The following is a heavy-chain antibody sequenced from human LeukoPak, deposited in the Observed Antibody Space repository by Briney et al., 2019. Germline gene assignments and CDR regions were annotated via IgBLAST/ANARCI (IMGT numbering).Heavy chain of an antibody. Sequence: ASVKVPCKTSGYTFTNFVISWVRQAPGQGLEWMGWVSGFNGNTNYPQKFQGRVSMTTDSSTSSAYMELTSLRSDDTAVSFCARGSITNRNFDSWGQGTLVTVSS. V-gene: IGHV1-18*01. CDR2: VSGFNGNT. CDR1: GYTFTNFV. D-gene: IGHD1-14*01. CDR3: ARGSITNRNFDS. J-gene: IGHJ4*02.